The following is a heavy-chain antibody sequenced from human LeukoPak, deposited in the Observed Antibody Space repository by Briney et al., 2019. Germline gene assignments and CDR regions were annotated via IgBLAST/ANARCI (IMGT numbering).Heavy chain of an antibody. CDR1: GGSFSGYY. D-gene: IGHD5-18*01. J-gene: IGHJ6*03. Sequence: PSETLSLTCAVYGGSFSGYYWSWIRQPPGKGLEWIGEINHSGSTNYNPSLKSRVTISVDTSKNQFSLKLSSVTAADTAVYYCARGRSGGYSYGPSPYYYYMDVWGRGTTVTVSS. CDR3: ARGRSGGYSYGPSPYYYYMDV. V-gene: IGHV4-34*01. CDR2: INHSGST.